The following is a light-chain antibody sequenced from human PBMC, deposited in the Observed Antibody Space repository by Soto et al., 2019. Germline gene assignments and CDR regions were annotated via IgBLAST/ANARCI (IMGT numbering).Light chain of an antibody. V-gene: IGKV3-20*01. CDR2: GAS. Sequence: DIVLTQSPGTLSLSPGERATLSCRASQSVRSTSLAWYQQKPGQAPRLLIYGASSRATGIPDRFSGGGSGTDFTLTISRLEPEDFAVYYCQQYGSSPPITFGQGTRLEIK. CDR1: QSVRSTS. CDR3: QQYGSSPPIT. J-gene: IGKJ5*01.